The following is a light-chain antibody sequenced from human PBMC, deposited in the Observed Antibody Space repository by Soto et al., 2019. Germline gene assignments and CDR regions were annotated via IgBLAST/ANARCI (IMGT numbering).Light chain of an antibody. CDR2: GAS. CDR3: QQYSNWPTWT. J-gene: IGKJ1*01. Sequence: EIVLTQSPGTLSLSPGERATLSCRTSQSVSNNYLAWYQQKPGQAPRLLIYGASSRATGIPDRFSGSGSGTDFTLSISGLEPEDFAVYYCQQYSNWPTWTFGQGTKVDIK. V-gene: IGKV3-20*01. CDR1: QSVSNNY.